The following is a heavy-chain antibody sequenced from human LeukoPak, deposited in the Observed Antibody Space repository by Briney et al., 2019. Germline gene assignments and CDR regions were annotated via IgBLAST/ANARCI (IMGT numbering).Heavy chain of an antibody. V-gene: IGHV3-30*04. CDR2: ISYDGSNK. Sequence: TGGSLRLSCAASGFTFSSYAMHWVRQAPGKGLEWVAVISYDGSNKYYADSVKGRFTISRDTSKNSLYMQMNSLRAEDTAVYYCAKQSRPATTFGGSWYFDFWGQGTLVTVSS. CDR1: GFTFSSYA. D-gene: IGHD3-16*01. J-gene: IGHJ4*02. CDR3: AKQSRPATTFGGSWYFDF.